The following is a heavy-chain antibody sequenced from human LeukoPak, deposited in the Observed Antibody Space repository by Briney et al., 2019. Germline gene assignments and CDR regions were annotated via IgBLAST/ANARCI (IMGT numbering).Heavy chain of an antibody. CDR3: AQRQGPMSGTYDYFDP. J-gene: IGHJ5*02. D-gene: IGHD1-26*01. V-gene: IGHV4-4*09. CDR2: IHSNGYT. Sequence: SETLSLTCTVSGGSISGYYWTWIRQPPGQGLEWIAYIHSNGYTNYNPSLRSRVTISVDPSKNQFSLTVTPATAADTAIYYCAQRQGPMSGTYDYFDPWGQGALVTVSS. CDR1: GGSISGYY.